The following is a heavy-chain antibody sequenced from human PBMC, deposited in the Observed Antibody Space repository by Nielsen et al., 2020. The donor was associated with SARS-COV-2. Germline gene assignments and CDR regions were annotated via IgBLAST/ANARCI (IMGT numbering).Heavy chain of an antibody. CDR1: GYIFTSYG. CDR2: ISVYNGDT. D-gene: IGHD2-21*01. CDR3: ARRLHGGEGDDYSHLDY. V-gene: IGHV1-18*01. J-gene: IGHJ4*02. Sequence: ASVKVSCKAFGYIFTSYGISWVRQAPGEGLEWMGWISVYNGDTKYAQRFQDRVTVTIETSTDTAYMELRSLISDDTAVYYCARRLHGGEGDDYSHLDYWGQGTLVIVSS.